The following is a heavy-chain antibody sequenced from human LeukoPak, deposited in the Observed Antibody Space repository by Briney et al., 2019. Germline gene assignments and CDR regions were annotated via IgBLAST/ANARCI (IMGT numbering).Heavy chain of an antibody. Sequence: PLETLSLTCTVSGGSISSYYWSWIRQPPGKGLEWIGDIYYSGSTNYNPSLKSRVTISVDTSKNQFALKLSSVTAADTAVYYCARDSRYSSKLRPESWFDPWGQGTLVTVSS. CDR1: GGSISSYY. CDR2: IYYSGST. J-gene: IGHJ5*02. V-gene: IGHV4-59*01. D-gene: IGHD6-13*01. CDR3: ARDSRYSSKLRPESWFDP.